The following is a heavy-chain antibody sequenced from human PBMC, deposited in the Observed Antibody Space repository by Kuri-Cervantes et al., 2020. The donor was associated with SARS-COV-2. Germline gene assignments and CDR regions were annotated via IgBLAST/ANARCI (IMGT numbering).Heavy chain of an antibody. J-gene: IGHJ4*02. CDR1: GYTFYSYG. V-gene: IGHV1-18*01. Sequence: ASVKVSCKASGYTFYSYGISWVRQAPGQGLEWMGWISPYNGNTDYAQKLQGRVTMTTDTTTNTAYMEVRSLRSDDTAVYYCARDRLERYCSSTSCYTDLDYWGQGTLVTVSS. CDR3: ARDRLERYCSSTSCYTDLDY. D-gene: IGHD2-2*02. CDR2: ISPYNGNT.